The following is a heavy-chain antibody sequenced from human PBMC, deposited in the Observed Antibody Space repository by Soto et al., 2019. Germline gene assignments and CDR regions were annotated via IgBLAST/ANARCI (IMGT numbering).Heavy chain of an antibody. V-gene: IGHV4-59*12. CDR2: IYYSGST. CDR3: ASNLYSYGLGY. Sequence: SETLSLTCTVSGGSISSYYWSWIRQPPGKGLEWIGYIYYSGSTNYNPSLKSRVTISVDTSKNQFSLKLSSVTAADTAVYYCASNLYSYGLGYWGQGTLVTVSS. CDR1: GGSISSYY. J-gene: IGHJ4*02. D-gene: IGHD5-18*01.